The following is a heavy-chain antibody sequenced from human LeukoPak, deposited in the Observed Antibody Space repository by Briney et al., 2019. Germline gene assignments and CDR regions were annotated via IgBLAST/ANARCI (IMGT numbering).Heavy chain of an antibody. CDR1: GGSISSYY. J-gene: IGHJ5*02. Sequence: PSETLSLTCTVSGGSISSYYWSWIRQPPGKGLEWIGYFYYSGSTNYNPSLKSRVTISVDTSKNQFSLKLSSVTAADTAVYYCARASLSKAFDPWGQGTLVTVSS. CDR3: ARASLSKAFDP. V-gene: IGHV4-59*12. CDR2: FYYSGST.